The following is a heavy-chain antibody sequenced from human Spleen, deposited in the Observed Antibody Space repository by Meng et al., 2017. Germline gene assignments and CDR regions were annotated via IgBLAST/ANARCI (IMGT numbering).Heavy chain of an antibody. CDR3: VRDFGGESDF. Sequence: QVQLVESGGGVVQPGRSLRLSCAASGFTFSNYAMYWVRQAPGKGLEWVAVIAYDGSNKYYADSVKGRFTISRDNSKNTLYLQMNSLRAEDSALYFCVRDFGGESDFWGQGTLVTVSS. CDR1: GFTFSNYA. CDR2: IAYDGSNK. V-gene: IGHV3-30-3*01. D-gene: IGHD3-10*01. J-gene: IGHJ4*02.